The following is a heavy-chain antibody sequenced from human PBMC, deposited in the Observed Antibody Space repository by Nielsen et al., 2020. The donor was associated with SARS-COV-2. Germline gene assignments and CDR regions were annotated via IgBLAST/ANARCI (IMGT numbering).Heavy chain of an antibody. V-gene: IGHV3-53*01. CDR1: GLTVSRNY. Sequence: GESLKISCAASGLTVSRNYMTWVRQAPGKGLEWVSVVYNDGTTHYADSVKGRFTISRDNSKNTLYLQMNSLRVEDTAVYYCARDIGIAAADNGDYWGQGTLVTVSS. CDR3: ARDIGIAAADNGDY. D-gene: IGHD6-13*01. J-gene: IGHJ4*02. CDR2: VYNDGTT.